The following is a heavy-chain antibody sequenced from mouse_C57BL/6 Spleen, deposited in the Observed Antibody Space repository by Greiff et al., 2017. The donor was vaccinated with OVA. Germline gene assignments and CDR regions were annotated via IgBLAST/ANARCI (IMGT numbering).Heavy chain of an antibody. D-gene: IGHD2-4*01. V-gene: IGHV1-22*01. J-gene: IGHJ1*03. Sequence: EVQLQQSGPELVKPGASVKMSCKASGYTFTDYNMHWVKQSHGKSLEWIGYINPNNGGTSYNQKFKGKATLTVNKSSSTAYMELRSLTSEDSAVYYCARERGPIYYDYDEGYWYFDVWGTGTTVTVSS. CDR1: GYTFTDYN. CDR2: INPNNGGT. CDR3: ARERGPIYYDYDEGYWYFDV.